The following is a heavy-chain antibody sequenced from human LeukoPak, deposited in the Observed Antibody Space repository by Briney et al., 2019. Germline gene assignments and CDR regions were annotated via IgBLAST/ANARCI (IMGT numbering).Heavy chain of an antibody. Sequence: SETLSLTCTVSGYSISSGHYWGWIRQPPGKGLEWIGSIYYSGNTYYNSSLKSRVTISVDTSKNQFSLKLSSVTAADTAVYYCARIPTVTFFDYWGQGTLVTVSS. J-gene: IGHJ4*02. D-gene: IGHD4-17*01. CDR3: ARIPTVTFFDY. V-gene: IGHV4-38-2*02. CDR2: IYYSGNT. CDR1: GYSISSGHY.